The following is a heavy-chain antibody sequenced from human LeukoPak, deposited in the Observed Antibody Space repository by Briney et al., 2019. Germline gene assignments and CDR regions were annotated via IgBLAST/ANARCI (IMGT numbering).Heavy chain of an antibody. Sequence: GGSLRLSCAASGFTFSSYSMNWVRQAPGKGLEWVSSISSSSSYIYYADSVKGRFTISRDNAKNSLYLQMNSLRAEDTAVYYCARGIPTYYYFWSGYYTSHYYYGMDVWGQGTTVTVSS. D-gene: IGHD3-3*01. J-gene: IGHJ6*02. CDR3: ARGIPTYYYFWSGYYTSHYYYGMDV. CDR2: ISSSSSYI. V-gene: IGHV3-21*01. CDR1: GFTFSSYS.